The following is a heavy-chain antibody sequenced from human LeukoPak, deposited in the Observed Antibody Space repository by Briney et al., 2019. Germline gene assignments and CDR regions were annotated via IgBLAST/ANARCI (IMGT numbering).Heavy chain of an antibody. CDR1: GFTFSDYY. J-gene: IGHJ4*02. V-gene: IGHV3-11*04. CDR2: ISSSGSTI. CDR3: ARDLRLVPTAESGDY. D-gene: IGHD6-19*01. Sequence: PGRSLRLSCAASGFTFSDYYMSWIRQAPGKGLEWVSYISSSGSTIYYADSVKGRFTISRDNAKNSLYLQMNSLRAEDTDVYYCARDLRLVPTAESGDYWGQGTLVTVSS.